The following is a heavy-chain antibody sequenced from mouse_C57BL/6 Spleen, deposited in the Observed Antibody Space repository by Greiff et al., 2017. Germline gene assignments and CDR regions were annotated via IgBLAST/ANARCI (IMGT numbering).Heavy chain of an antibody. J-gene: IGHJ4*01. CDR3: AKEGNYYGSSYDAMDD. V-gene: IGHV1-53*01. CDR1: GYTFTSYW. CDR2: INPSNGGT. D-gene: IGHD1-1*01. Sequence: QVQLQQPGTELVKPGASVKLSCKASGYTFTSYWMHWVKQRPGQGLEWIGNINPSNGGTNYNEKFKSKATLTVDKSSSTAYMQLSSLTSEDSAVYYCAKEGNYYGSSYDAMDDWGQGTSVTVSS.